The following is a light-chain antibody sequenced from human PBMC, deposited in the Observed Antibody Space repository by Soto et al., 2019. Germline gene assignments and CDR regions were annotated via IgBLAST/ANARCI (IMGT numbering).Light chain of an antibody. V-gene: IGKV1-5*01. Sequence: DIQMTQSPSTLSASVGDRVTITCRASQSISSWLAWYQQKPGKAPKLLIYDASSLENGVPSRLSGSGSGPEFTLTISSLQPADFAPYYCQQHNSYPWTFGQGTKVEIK. CDR3: QQHNSYPWT. J-gene: IGKJ1*01. CDR1: QSISSW. CDR2: DAS.